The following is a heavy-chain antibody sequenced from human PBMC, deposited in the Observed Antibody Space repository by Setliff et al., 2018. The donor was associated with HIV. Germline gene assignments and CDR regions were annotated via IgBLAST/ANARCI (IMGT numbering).Heavy chain of an antibody. CDR1: GYSISSGYY. D-gene: IGHD5-12*01. V-gene: IGHV4-38-2*01. CDR3: ARLSPQYSGYDSGAFGY. Sequence: PSETLSLTCAVSGYSISSGYYWGWIRQPPGKGLEWIGSIYHSGSTYYNPSLKNRVTISVDTSKNQFSLKLSSVTAADTAVYYCARLSPQYSGYDSGAFGYWGQGTLVTV. CDR2: IYHSGST. J-gene: IGHJ4*02.